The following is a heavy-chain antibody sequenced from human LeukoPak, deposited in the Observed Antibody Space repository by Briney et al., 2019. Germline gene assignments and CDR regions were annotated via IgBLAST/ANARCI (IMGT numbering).Heavy chain of an antibody. CDR3: AKDRLVVGSSHTCGYFDY. CDR2: IKSKTDGGTT. J-gene: IGHJ4*02. Sequence: GGSLRLSCAASGFTFSNAWMSWVRQAPGKGLEWVGRIKSKTDGGTTDYAAPVKGRFTISRDDSKNTLYLQMNSLRAEDTAVYYCAKDRLVVGSSHTCGYFDYWGQGTLATVSS. D-gene: IGHD6-13*01. V-gene: IGHV3-15*01. CDR1: GFTFSNAW.